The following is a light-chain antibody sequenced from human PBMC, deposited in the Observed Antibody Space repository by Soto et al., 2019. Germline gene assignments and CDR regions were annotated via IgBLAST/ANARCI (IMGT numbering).Light chain of an antibody. J-gene: IGLJ2*01. CDR2: DSD. Sequence: QSVLTQPPSVSAAPGQKVTISCSGSSANIGSNYVSWYPQLPGTAPKLVIYDSDRRPSEIPDRFSGSKSGTSATLDITGLQTGDEADYYCGAWDGSLSVVLFGGGTKLTVL. V-gene: IGLV1-51*01. CDR1: SANIGSNY. CDR3: GAWDGSLSVVL.